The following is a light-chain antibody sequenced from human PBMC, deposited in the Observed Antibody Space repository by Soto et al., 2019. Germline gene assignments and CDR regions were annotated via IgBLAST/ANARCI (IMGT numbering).Light chain of an antibody. CDR2: STD. CDR1: TGAVTSGHH. J-gene: IGLJ2*01. CDR3: LFYYGGGQPHWV. Sequence: QAVVTQESSLTVSPGGTVTLTCASSTGAVTSGHHPHWLQQKPGQAPRTVIYSTDNKQDWTPARFSGSLLGGKAALTVSGVQPEDEAEYYCLFYYGGGQPHWVFGGRTKLTVL. V-gene: IGLV7-43*01.